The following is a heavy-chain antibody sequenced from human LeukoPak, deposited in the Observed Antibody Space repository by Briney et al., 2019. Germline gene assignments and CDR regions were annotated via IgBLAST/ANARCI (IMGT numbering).Heavy chain of an antibody. J-gene: IGHJ4*02. D-gene: IGHD2-8*02. Sequence: GGSLRLSCAASGFRFNTYWMSWVRQAPGKGLEWVANIKQDGNEKYYADSVKGRFTISRDNSKSTLSLQMNSLRAEDTAIYYCATYRQVLLPFESWGQGTLVTVSS. V-gene: IGHV3-7*03. CDR3: ATYRQVLLPFES. CDR1: GFRFNTYW. CDR2: IKQDGNEK.